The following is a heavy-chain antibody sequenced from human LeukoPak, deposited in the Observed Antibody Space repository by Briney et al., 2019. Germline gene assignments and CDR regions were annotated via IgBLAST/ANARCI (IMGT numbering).Heavy chain of an antibody. CDR3: ARDPLGYCSSTSCPPI. J-gene: IGHJ3*02. CDR1: GFTFTNYA. CDR2: ISGSGGST. D-gene: IGHD2-2*01. V-gene: IGHV3-23*01. Sequence: GGSLRLSCAASGFTFTNYAMIWVRQAPGKGLEWVSAISGSGGSTYYADSVKGRFTISRDNAKNSLYLQMNSLRAEDTAVYYCARDPLGYCSSTSCPPIWGQGTMVTVSS.